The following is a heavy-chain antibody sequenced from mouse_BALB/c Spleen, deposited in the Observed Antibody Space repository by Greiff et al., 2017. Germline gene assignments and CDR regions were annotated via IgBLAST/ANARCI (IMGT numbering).Heavy chain of an antibody. CDR2: IWSGGST. V-gene: IGHV2-2*02. CDR1: GFSLTSYG. D-gene: IGHD2-1*01. Sequence: VQLQQSGPGLVQPSQSLSITCTVSGFSLTSYGVHWVRQSPGKGLEWLGVIWSGGSTDYNAAFISRLSISKDNSKSQVFFKMNSLQANDTAIYYCARNLGNGNYENSYAMDYWGQGTSVTVSS. J-gene: IGHJ4*01. CDR3: ARNLGNGNYENSYAMDY.